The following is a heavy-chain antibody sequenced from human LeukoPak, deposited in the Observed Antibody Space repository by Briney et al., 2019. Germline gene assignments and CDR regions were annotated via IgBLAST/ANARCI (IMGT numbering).Heavy chain of an antibody. CDR1: GFSLSTSGMC. V-gene: IGHV2-70*12. CDR2: IDWDDDK. D-gene: IGHD4-17*01. Sequence: SGPTLVNPTQTLTLTCTFSGFSLSTSGMCVSWIRQPPGKALEWLARIDWDDDKYYSTSLKTRLTISKDTSKNQVVLTMTNMDPVDTATYYCAHRRDAVTTRPFDYWGQGTLVTVSS. J-gene: IGHJ4*02. CDR3: AHRRDAVTTRPFDY.